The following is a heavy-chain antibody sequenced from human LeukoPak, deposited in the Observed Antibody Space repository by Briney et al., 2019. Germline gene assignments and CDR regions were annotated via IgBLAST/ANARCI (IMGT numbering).Heavy chain of an antibody. D-gene: IGHD3-3*01. Sequence: GGSLRLSCAAFGFTVSVNYMSWVRQAPGKGLEWVANIKQDGSEKYYVDSVKGRFTISRDNAKNSLYLQMNSLRAEDTAVYYCAKDFSTAGVWSGYYLWGQGTLVTVSS. J-gene: IGHJ5*02. CDR3: AKDFSTAGVWSGYYL. V-gene: IGHV3-7*01. CDR2: IKQDGSEK. CDR1: GFTVSVNY.